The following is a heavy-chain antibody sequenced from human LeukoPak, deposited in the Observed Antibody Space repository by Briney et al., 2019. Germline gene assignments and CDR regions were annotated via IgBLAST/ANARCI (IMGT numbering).Heavy chain of an antibody. D-gene: IGHD3-22*01. J-gene: IGHJ2*01. CDR1: GGSINSYY. CDR3: ARDRDSSGLRDFDL. CDR2: IYYSGNT. Sequence: PSETLSLTCTVSGGSINSYYWSWIRQPPGKGLEWIGYIYYSGNTNYNPSLKSRVSISIDTSKNQLSLQLSSVTAADTAVYYCARDRDSSGLRDFDLWGRGTLVTVSS. V-gene: IGHV4-59*01.